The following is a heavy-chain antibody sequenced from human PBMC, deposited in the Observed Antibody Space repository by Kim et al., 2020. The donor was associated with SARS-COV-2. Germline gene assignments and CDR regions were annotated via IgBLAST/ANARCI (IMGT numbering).Heavy chain of an antibody. Sequence: GGSLRLSCAASGFTFSDYYMSWIRQAPGKGLEWVSYISSSGSTIYYADSVKGRFTISRDNAKNSLYLQMNSLRAEDTAVYYCARDSSPTSRPYYYYGMDVCGQGTTVTVSS. J-gene: IGHJ6*02. CDR3: ARDSSPTSRPYYYYGMDV. V-gene: IGHV3-11*04. CDR1: GFTFSDYY. CDR2: ISSSGSTI. D-gene: IGHD2-2*01.